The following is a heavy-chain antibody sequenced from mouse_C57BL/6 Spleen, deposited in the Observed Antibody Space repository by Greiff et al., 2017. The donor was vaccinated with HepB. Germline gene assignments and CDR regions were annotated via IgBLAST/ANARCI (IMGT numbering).Heavy chain of an antibody. CDR1: GYSITSGYY. CDR3: ARDQGPYYGSSYGYAMDY. J-gene: IGHJ4*01. CDR2: ISYDGSN. V-gene: IGHV3-6*01. Sequence: EVQLVESGPGLVKPSQSLSLTCSVTGYSITSGYYWNWIRQFPGNKLEWMGYISYDGSNNYNPSLKNRISITRDTSKNQFFLKLNSVTTEDTATYYCARDQGPYYGSSYGYAMDYWGQGTSVTVSS. D-gene: IGHD1-1*01.